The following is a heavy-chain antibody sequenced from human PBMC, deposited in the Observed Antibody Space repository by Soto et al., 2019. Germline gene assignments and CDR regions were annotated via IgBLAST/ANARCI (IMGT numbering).Heavy chain of an antibody. CDR1: GGSISSRGYY. D-gene: IGHD1-7*01. J-gene: IGHJ6*03. CDR3: ARSTEELRAYYYYMDV. Sequence: SETLSLTCTVSGGSISSRGYYWGWIRQPPGKGLEWIGSIHYSGSTYYNPSLKSRITISVDTSKNQFSLKLSSVTAADTAVYYCARSTEELRAYYYYMDVWGKGTTVTVSS. V-gene: IGHV4-39*01. CDR2: IHYSGST.